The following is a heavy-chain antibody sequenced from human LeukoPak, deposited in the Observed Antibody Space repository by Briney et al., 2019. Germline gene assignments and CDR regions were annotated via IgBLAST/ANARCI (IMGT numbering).Heavy chain of an antibody. J-gene: IGHJ4*02. CDR3: ARRDSSGYPFDY. CDR1: GFTFDDYG. Sequence: GGSLRLSCAASGFTFDDYGMSWVRQAPGKGLEWVSGINWNGGSTGYADSVKGRFTISRDNAKNSLYLQMNSLRAEDTAVYYCARRDSSGYPFDYWGQGTLVTVSS. CDR2: INWNGGST. V-gene: IGHV3-20*04. D-gene: IGHD3-22*01.